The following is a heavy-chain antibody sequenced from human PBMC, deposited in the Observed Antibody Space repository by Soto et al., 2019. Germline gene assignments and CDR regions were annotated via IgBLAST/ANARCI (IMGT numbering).Heavy chain of an antibody. CDR2: IIPIFGTA. CDR3: ATGYYYVLGDYNWFDP. J-gene: IGHJ5*02. V-gene: IGHV1-69*13. Sequence: GASVKVSCKASGGTFSSYAISWVRQAPGQGLEWMGGIIPIFGTANYAQKFQGRVTITADESTSTAYMELSSLRSEDTAVYYCATGYYYVLGDYNWFDPWGQGTLVTVSS. D-gene: IGHD3-22*01. CDR1: GGTFSSYA.